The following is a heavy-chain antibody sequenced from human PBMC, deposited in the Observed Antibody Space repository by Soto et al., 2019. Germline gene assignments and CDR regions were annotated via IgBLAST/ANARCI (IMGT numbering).Heavy chain of an antibody. D-gene: IGHD5-18*01. CDR2: IIPIFGTA. Sequence: ASVKVSCKASGGTFSSYAISWVRQAPGQGLEWMGGIIPIFGTANYAQKFQGRVTITADESTSTAYMELSSLRSEDTAVYYCARPIYVDTAMVADAFDFWGQGTMVTVSS. CDR3: ARPIYVDTAMVADAFDF. V-gene: IGHV1-69*13. CDR1: GGTFSSYA. J-gene: IGHJ3*01.